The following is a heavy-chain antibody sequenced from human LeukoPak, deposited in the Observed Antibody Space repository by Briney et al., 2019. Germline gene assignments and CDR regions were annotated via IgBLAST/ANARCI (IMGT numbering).Heavy chain of an antibody. D-gene: IGHD6-19*01. V-gene: IGHV4-34*01. Sequence: SETLSLTCAVYGGSFRGYYWSWIRQPPGKGLEWIGEINHSGSTNYNPSLKSRVTISVDTSKNQFSLKLSSVTAADTAVYYCARVGSSGWSYYYYYGMDVWGQGTTVTVCS. CDR3: ARVGSSGWSYYYYYGMDV. CDR1: GGSFRGYY. CDR2: INHSGST. J-gene: IGHJ6*02.